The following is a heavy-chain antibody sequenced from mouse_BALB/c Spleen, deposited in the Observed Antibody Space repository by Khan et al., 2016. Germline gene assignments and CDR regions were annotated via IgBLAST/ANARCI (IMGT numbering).Heavy chain of an antibody. CDR1: GYAFSSYW. J-gene: IGHJ4*01. CDR2: IYPGDGDT. Sequence: QVQLQQSGAELVRPGSSVKISCKASGYAFSSYWMHWVKQRPGQGLEWIGQIYPGDGDTNYNGKFKGKATLTADKSSSTAYMQLSSLTSEDSAVXFGAKLSGSSVAMDYWGQGTSVTVS. V-gene: IGHV1-80*01. CDR3: AKLSGSSVAMDY. D-gene: IGHD1-3*01.